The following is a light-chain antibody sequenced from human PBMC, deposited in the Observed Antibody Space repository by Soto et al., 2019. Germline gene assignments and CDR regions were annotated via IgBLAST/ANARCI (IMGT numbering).Light chain of an antibody. V-gene: IGKV3-15*01. CDR2: GAS. CDR3: PEYTNWVSWT. J-gene: IGKJ1*01. Sequence: EKVMTQSPATLSMSPGERATLSCRASQSVGSFFAWYQQKPGQAPRLLISGASAKATGIPAWFSGSGSGTEFTLTTSTLHSEDFAVCYWPEYTNWVSWTFGQGTKV. CDR1: QSVGSF.